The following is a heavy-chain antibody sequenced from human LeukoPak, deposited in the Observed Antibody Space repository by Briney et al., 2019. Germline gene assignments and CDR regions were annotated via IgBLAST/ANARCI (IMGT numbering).Heavy chain of an antibody. CDR3: AREGHCDSSPEKRENFDY. CDR2: IYSGGST. Sequence: GGSLRLSCAASGFTVSSNYMSWVRQAPGKGLEWVSVIYSGGSTYYADSVKGRFTISRDNSKNTLYLQMNSLRAEDTAVYYCAREGHCDSSPEKRENFDYWGQGTLVTVSS. CDR1: GFTVSSNY. D-gene: IGHD3-22*01. V-gene: IGHV3-66*01. J-gene: IGHJ4*02.